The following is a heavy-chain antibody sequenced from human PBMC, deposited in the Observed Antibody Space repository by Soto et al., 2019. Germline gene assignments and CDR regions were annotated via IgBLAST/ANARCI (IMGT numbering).Heavy chain of an antibody. D-gene: IGHD5-12*01. CDR3: AREGGCGYFDY. CDR2: IYYSGST. J-gene: IGHJ4*02. CDR1: GGSSSSYY. Sequence: SGTLSLTCTVSGGSSSSYYWSWIRQPPGKGLEWIGYIYYSGSTNYNPSLKSRVTISVDTSKNQFSLKLSSVTAADTAVYYCAREGGCGYFDYWGQGNLVTVSS. V-gene: IGHV4-59*01.